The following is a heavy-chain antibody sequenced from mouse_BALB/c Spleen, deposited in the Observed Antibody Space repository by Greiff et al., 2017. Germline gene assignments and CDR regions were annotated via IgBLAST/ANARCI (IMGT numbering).Heavy chain of an antibody. Sequence: EVKLMESGGGLVQPGGSLRLSCATSGLTFTDYYMSWVRQPPGKALEWLGFIRNKANGYTTEYSASVKGRFTISRDSSQSILSLQMNTLRAEDCSTYSCARDPGTGYAMDYWGQGTSDTVSS. CDR3: ARDPGTGYAMDY. CDR1: GLTFTDYY. J-gene: IGHJ4*01. CDR2: IRNKANGYTT. V-gene: IGHV7-3*02. D-gene: IGHD3-3*01.